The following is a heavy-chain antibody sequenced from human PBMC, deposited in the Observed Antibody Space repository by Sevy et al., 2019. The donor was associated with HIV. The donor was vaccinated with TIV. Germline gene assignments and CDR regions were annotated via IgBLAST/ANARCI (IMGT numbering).Heavy chain of an antibody. CDR2: INYNGII. CDR1: GASISSSGYY. D-gene: IGHD6-19*01. Sequence: KQSQTLSLTCTVSGASISSSGYYWGWIRQPPGKGLEWIASINYNGIIFYNPSLKSRITISADTSKNQFSLDLNSVTAADTAIYYCAGPILTYNNGWSYYDYWGQGTVVTVSS. CDR3: AGPILTYNNGWSYYDY. V-gene: IGHV4-39*01. J-gene: IGHJ4*02.